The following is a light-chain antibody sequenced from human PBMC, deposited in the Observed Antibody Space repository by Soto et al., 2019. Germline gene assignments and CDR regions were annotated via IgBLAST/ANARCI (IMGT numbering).Light chain of an antibody. J-gene: IGKJ4*01. CDR2: KAS. CDR1: QSISSW. Sequence: DLQMTQSPSTLSASVGDRVTITCRASQSISSWLAWYQQKPGKAPKLLIYKASSLESGVPSRFSGSGSGTEFTLTISSLQPDDFATYYGQQYNSYPLTFGGGTKVEIK. V-gene: IGKV1-5*03. CDR3: QQYNSYPLT.